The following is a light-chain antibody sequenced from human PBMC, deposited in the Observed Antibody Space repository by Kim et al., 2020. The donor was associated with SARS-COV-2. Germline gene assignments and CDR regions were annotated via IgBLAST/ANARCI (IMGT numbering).Light chain of an antibody. J-gene: IGKJ1*01. V-gene: IGKV3-11*01. CDR3: QQRSNWPGT. CDR1: QTVSAY. CDR2: DAS. Sequence: EIVLTQSPATLSLSPGDTATLSCRASQTVSAYLAWYQQKPGQPPRLLIFDASNRATGIPARFSGSGSGTDFTLTISSLEPEDFAIYYCQQRSNWPGTFGQGTKVDIK.